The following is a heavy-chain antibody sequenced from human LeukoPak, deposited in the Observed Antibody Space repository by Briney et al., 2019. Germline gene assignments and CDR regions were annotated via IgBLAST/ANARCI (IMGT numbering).Heavy chain of an antibody. V-gene: IGHV3-11*01. Sequence: GGSLRLSCAASGFTFSDSYMSWIRQAPGKGLEWVSYISSSGSTIYYTDSVKGRFTISRDNAKNSLYLQMSSLRAEDTAVYYCATAPPRITLFGVVPYFFDYWGQGTLVTVSS. CDR2: ISSSGSTI. CDR3: ATAPPRITLFGVVPYFFDY. D-gene: IGHD3-3*01. J-gene: IGHJ4*02. CDR1: GFTFSDSY.